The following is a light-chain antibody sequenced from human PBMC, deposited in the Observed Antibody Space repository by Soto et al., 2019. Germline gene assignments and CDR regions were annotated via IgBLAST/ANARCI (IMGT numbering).Light chain of an antibody. Sequence: EIVMTQSPATLSVSPGERATLSCRASQRISITLAWYQQKPCQAPRLLIYGASTRATGIPARFSGSGSETEFTLTISSLQSEDSAVYYCQHYNNWPPYTFGQGTKLEIK. CDR3: QHYNNWPPYT. J-gene: IGKJ2*01. CDR2: GAS. CDR1: QRISIT. V-gene: IGKV3-15*01.